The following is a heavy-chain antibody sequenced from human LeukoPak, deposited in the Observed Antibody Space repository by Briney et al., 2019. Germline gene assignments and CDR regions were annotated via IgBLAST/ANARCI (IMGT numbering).Heavy chain of an antibody. CDR3: AREDRDFWSGYNAEYFDY. CDR1: GFTFSSYS. D-gene: IGHD3-3*01. V-gene: IGHV3-21*01. Sequence: GGSLRLSCAASGFTFSSYSMNWVRQAPGKGREWVSSISSSSSYIYYADSVKGRFTISRDNAKNSLYLQMNSLRAEDTAVYYCAREDRDFWSGYNAEYFDYWGQGTLVTVSS. J-gene: IGHJ4*02. CDR2: ISSSSSYI.